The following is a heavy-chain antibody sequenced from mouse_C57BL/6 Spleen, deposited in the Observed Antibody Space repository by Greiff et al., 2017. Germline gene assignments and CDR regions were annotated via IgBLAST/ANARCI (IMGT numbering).Heavy chain of an antibody. CDR2: ISRGGSYT. CDR3: ARDETGGGFAY. V-gene: IGHV5-6*01. J-gene: IGHJ3*01. Sequence: EVHLVESGGDLAKPGASLKLSCAASGFTFSSYGMSWVRQTPDKRLEWVGNISRGGSYTYYPDRVKGRFTLSRDKATNTLYLQLSRLKSEDTAMYYCARDETGGGFAYWGQGTLVTVSA. CDR1: GFTFSSYG. D-gene: IGHD4-1*01.